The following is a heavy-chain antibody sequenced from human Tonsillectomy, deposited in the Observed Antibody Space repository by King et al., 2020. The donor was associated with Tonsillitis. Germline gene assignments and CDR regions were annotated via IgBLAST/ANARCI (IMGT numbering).Heavy chain of an antibody. D-gene: IGHD2-8*02. V-gene: IGHV1-45*02. J-gene: IGHJ6*02. CDR1: GYTFTYRY. CDR3: ASCDTGGCCYGMDV. CDR2: ITPFNGNT. Sequence: QLVQSGAEVKKTESSVKVSCRASGYTFTYRYVNWVRQAPGQALEWMGWITPFNGNTNYAQKFQDRVTITRDRSMTTAYMELSSLRSEDTAMYYCASCDTGGCCYGMDVWGQGTTVTVSS.